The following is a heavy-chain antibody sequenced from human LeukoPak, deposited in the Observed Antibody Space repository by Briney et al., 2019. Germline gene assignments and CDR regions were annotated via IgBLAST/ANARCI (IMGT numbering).Heavy chain of an antibody. J-gene: IGHJ4*02. CDR2: INHSGST. Sequence: KPSETLSLTCAVYGGSFSGYYWSWIRQPPGKGLEWIGEINHSGSTNYNPPLKSRVTISVDTSKNQFSLKLGSVTAADTAVYYCARVGYSSSWRTDYWGQGTLVTVSS. D-gene: IGHD6-13*01. CDR3: ARVGYSSSWRTDY. V-gene: IGHV4-34*01. CDR1: GGSFSGYY.